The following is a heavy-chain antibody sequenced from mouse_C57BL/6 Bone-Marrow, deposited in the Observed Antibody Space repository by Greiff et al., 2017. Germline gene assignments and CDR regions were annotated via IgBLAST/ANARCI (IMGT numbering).Heavy chain of an antibody. V-gene: IGHV1-78*01. CDR2: IYPRDGST. CDR3: ARQGGVSDY. J-gene: IGHJ2*01. Sequence: QVQLQQSDAELVKPGASVKISCKVSGYTFTNYTIHWMKQSPEKGLEWIGYIYPRDGSTKYNEKFKGKATLTVDKSSSTVYMQLSRLTSDDSAVYFCARQGGVSDYGGQGTTLTVSS. CDR1: GYTFTNYT.